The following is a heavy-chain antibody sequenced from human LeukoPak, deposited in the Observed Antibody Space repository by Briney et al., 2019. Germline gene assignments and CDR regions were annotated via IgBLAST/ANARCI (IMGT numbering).Heavy chain of an antibody. Sequence: GASVKVSCKASGGTFSSYAISWVRQAPGQGLEWMGRIIPILGIANYAQKFQGRVTITADESTSTAYMELSSLRSEDTAVYYCASLVSEGIAAAPNWFDPWGQGTLVTVSS. CDR2: IIPILGIA. CDR3: ASLVSEGIAAAPNWFDP. CDR1: GGTFSSYA. J-gene: IGHJ5*02. V-gene: IGHV1-69*04. D-gene: IGHD6-13*01.